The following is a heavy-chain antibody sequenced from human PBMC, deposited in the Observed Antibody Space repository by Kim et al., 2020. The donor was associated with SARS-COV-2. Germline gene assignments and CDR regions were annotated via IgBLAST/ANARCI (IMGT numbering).Heavy chain of an antibody. CDR2: IAPSGAT. Sequence: GGSLRLSCAASGFTFNSHDMSWFRQAPEKGLEWTLYIAPSGATCYADSVKGRFTISGDTSKNTVSLQMNSLRAEDTAVYYCARGHVADWGQGTLVTVSS. CDR1: GFTFNSHD. J-gene: IGHJ4*02. CDR3: ARGHVAD. V-gene: IGHV3-23*01. D-gene: IGHD5-12*01.